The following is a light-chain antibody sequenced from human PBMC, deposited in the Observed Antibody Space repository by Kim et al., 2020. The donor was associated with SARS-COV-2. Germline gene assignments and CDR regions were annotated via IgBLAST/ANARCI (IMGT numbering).Light chain of an antibody. J-gene: IGLJ3*02. CDR2: YNS. CDR1: NIGSKT. CDR3: QVWDSSSDHWV. V-gene: IGLV3-21*04. Sequence: SYELTQPPSVSVAPGKTASIPCGGNNIGSKTVHWYQQKPGQAPVLVIYYNSDRPSGIPERFSGSKSGNTATLTISRVEAGDEADYYCQVWDSSSDHWVFGGGTQLTVL.